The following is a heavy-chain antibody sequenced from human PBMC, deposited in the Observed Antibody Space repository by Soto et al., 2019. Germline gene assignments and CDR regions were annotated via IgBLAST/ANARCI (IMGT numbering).Heavy chain of an antibody. CDR1: GLTFSNYA. D-gene: IGHD3-16*01. J-gene: IGHJ4*02. V-gene: IGHV3-23*01. Sequence: EVQLLDSGGGLVQPGGSLRLSCAASGLTFSNYAMTWVRQGPGKGLEWVSGLSGSVGRSYYADSVKGRFNSSRDNSKSTLYLQMNSLRAEDTAVYYCAKAYFVWSSEQPYYFDYWGQGTLVTVSS. CDR3: AKAYFVWSSEQPYYFDY. CDR2: LSGSVGRS.